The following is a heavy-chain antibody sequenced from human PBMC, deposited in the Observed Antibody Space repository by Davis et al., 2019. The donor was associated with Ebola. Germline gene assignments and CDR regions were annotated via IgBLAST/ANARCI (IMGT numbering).Heavy chain of an antibody. D-gene: IGHD3-22*01. Sequence: GGSLRLSCAASGFTFSSYEMNWVRQAPGKGLEWVSYISSSGSTIYYADSVKGRFTISRDNAKNSLYLQMNSLRAEDTAVYYCARAWYYYDSSGYYRAYYGMDVWGQGTTVTVSS. CDR2: ISSSGSTI. J-gene: IGHJ6*02. CDR1: GFTFSSYE. CDR3: ARAWYYYDSSGYYRAYYGMDV. V-gene: IGHV3-48*03.